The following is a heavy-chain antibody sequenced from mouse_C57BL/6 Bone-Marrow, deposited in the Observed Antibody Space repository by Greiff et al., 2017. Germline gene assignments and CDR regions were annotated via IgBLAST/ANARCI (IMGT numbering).Heavy chain of an antibody. Sequence: EVKLMESGGGLVQPGGSLSLSCAASGFTFTDYSMSWVRQPPGKALEWLGFIRNKANGYTTEYSASVKGRFTISRDNSKSILYLQMNALRAEDSATYYCARSHYDICYFDVWGTGTTVTVSS. V-gene: IGHV7-3*01. CDR3: ARSHYDICYFDV. CDR1: GFTFTDYS. CDR2: IRNKANGYTT. D-gene: IGHD2-4*01. J-gene: IGHJ1*03.